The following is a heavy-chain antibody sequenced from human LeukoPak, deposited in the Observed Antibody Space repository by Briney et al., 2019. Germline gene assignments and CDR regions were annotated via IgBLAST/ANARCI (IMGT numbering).Heavy chain of an antibody. D-gene: IGHD6-19*01. CDR3: ARSGSGWGLDY. V-gene: IGHV3-48*02. Sequence: GGTLRLSCAASGFTFRSYGMSWVRQAPGKGLEFVSSISSTTGRVIYYADSVKGRFTISRDNDQNSLYLQMSNLGDEDTAVYYCARSGSGWGLDYWGQGTLVTVSS. CDR1: GFTFRSYG. CDR2: ISSTTGRVI. J-gene: IGHJ4*02.